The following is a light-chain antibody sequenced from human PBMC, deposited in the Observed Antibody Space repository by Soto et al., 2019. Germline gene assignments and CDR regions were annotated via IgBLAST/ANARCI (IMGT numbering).Light chain of an antibody. CDR2: SAS. CDR3: QQASSFLLT. J-gene: IGKJ4*01. CDR1: QPISSW. V-gene: IGKV1-12*01. Sequence: IQMTQSPSSVSASVGDRVTITCRASQPISSWLAWYQQTPGQPPNLLIYSASTLRSGVTSRCSGSESATLFTLTITNLQPEDFATYYCQQASSFLLTLGGVTKVEV.